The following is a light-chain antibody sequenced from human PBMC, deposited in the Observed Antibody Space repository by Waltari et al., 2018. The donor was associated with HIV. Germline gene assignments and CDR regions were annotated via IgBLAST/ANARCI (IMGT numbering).Light chain of an antibody. CDR2: GNS. J-gene: IGLJ2*01. CDR3: GTWDSSLSAVV. Sequence: QSVLPQPPSVSGAPGQRVTISCTGSSSHIAAGSDVPWYQQLPGTAPKLLIYGNSNRPSGGPDRFSGSKSGTSATLGITGLQTGDEADYYCGTWDSSLSAVVFGGGTKVTVL. CDR1: SSHIAAGSD. V-gene: IGLV1-40*01.